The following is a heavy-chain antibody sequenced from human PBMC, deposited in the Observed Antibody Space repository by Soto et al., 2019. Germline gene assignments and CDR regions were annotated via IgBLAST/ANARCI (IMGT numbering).Heavy chain of an antibody. J-gene: IGHJ3*02. Sequence: PXETLSLTCAVSASSISSAYFWCWIRQPPGKGLEWIATIFHTGGTYYNPSLRSRVTISVDTSNNQFSLRLNSVTAADTALYFCARTWLAGGTPADAFDIWGQGTMVT. V-gene: IGHV4-38-2*01. CDR1: ASSISSAYF. CDR3: ARTWLAGGTPADAFDI. D-gene: IGHD2-15*01. CDR2: IFHTGGT.